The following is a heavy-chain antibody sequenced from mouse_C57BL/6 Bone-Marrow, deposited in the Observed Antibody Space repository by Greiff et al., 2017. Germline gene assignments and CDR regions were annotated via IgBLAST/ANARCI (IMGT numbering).Heavy chain of an antibody. CDR3: ARQFYYGSSWWYFDV. J-gene: IGHJ1*03. CDR2: ISSGGSYT. D-gene: IGHD1-1*01. V-gene: IGHV5-6*01. CDR1: GFTFSSYG. Sequence: EVHLVESGGDLVKPGGSLKLSCAASGFTFSSYGMSWVRQTPDKRLEWVATISSGGSYTYYPDSVKGRFTISRDNAKNTLYLQMSSLKSEDTAMYYCARQFYYGSSWWYFDVWGTGTTVTVSS.